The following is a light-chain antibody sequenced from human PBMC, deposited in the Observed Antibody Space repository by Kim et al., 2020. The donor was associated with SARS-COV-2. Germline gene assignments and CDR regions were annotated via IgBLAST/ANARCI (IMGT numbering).Light chain of an antibody. CDR3: MQGLQTHYT. V-gene: IGKV2-28*01. CDR2: LNS. J-gene: IGKJ2*01. Sequence: DIVLTQSPLSLPVTPGEPASISCRSSQSLLHNNGHNYLDWYLQKPGQSPQVMIFLNSYRASGVPDRFSGSGSGTDFTLKISRVEADDVGIYYCMQGLQTHYTFGQGTKLEI. CDR1: QSLLHNNGHNY.